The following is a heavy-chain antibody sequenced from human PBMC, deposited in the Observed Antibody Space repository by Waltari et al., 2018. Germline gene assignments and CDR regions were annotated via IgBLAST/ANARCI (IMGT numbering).Heavy chain of an antibody. V-gene: IGHV4-34*01. CDR2: IDHSGNT. D-gene: IGHD3-22*01. Sequence: QVQLQQWGAGLLKPSETLSLTCAVQGGSFIGYYWGWIRQSSGKGLEWIGEIDHSGNTNYHPSLKRRVTISQDTSRIHFFLKLNSVTAADTAVYYCARQPRIIVTPYYYYMDVWGKGTTVTVSS. CDR3: ARQPRIIVTPYYYYMDV. J-gene: IGHJ6*03. CDR1: GGSFIGYY.